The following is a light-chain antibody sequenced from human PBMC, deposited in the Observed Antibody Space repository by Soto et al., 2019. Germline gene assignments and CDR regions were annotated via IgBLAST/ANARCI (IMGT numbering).Light chain of an antibody. CDR1: QSVGSNY. J-gene: IGKJ4*01. V-gene: IGKV3-20*01. CDR3: HKYGPSPLT. Sequence: EIVLTQSPGTLSLSPGERATLYCRASQSVGSNYLAWYQQKPGQAPRVLIYGASSRATGIPDRFSGSGSGADFTLTISRLEPEDFAVYYCHKYGPSPLTFGGGTKVEI. CDR2: GAS.